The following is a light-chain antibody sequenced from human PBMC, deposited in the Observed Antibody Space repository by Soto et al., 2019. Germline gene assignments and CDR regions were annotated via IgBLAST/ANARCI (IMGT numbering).Light chain of an antibody. J-gene: IGKJ3*01. V-gene: IGKV3-20*01. CDR3: QQYGGSPPFT. CDR2: GAS. Sequence: EIVLTQSPGTLSLSPGERATLSCRASQSVSSSYLAWYQQKPGQAPRLLLSGASSRATGIPDRFSGSGSGTDFTLTISRLEPEDFAVYYCQQYGGSPPFTFGHGTKVDVK. CDR1: QSVSSSY.